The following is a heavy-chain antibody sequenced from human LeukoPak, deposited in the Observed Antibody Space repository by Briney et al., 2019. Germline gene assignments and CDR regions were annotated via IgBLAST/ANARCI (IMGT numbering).Heavy chain of an antibody. CDR3: ARDLGSLWYFDY. V-gene: IGHV3-21*01. CDR1: GFTFSSYS. D-gene: IGHD2-15*01. Sequence: GGSLRLSCAASGFTFSSYSMNWVRQAPGKGLEWVSSISSSSSYIYYADSVKGRFTISRDNAKNSLYLQMNSLRAEDTAVYYCARDLGSLWYFDYWGQGTLVTVSS. J-gene: IGHJ4*02. CDR2: ISSSSSYI.